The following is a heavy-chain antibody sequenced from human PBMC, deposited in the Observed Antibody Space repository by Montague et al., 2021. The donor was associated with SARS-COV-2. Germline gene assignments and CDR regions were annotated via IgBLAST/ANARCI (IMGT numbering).Heavy chain of an antibody. CDR3: ARDGSSSWFNWFDP. CDR1: GFTFSDYY. CDR2: ISSSGSTI. D-gene: IGHD6-13*01. J-gene: IGHJ5*02. V-gene: IGHV3-11*01. Sequence: SLRLSCAASGFTFSDYYMSWIRQAPGKGLEWVSYISSSGSTIYYADSVKGRFTISRDNAKNSLYLQMNILRAEDTAVYYCARDGSSSWFNWFDPWGQGTLVTVSS.